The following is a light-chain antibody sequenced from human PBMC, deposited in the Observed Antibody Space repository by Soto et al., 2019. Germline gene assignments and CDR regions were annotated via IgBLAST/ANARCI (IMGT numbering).Light chain of an antibody. CDR1: STDVGGYNY. V-gene: IGLV2-14*01. CDR2: DVI. Sequence: QSALTQPASVSGSPRQSITISCSGTSTDVGGYNYVSWYQQHPGKAPKLMIYDVINRPSGVSNRFSVYKSGNTASLTISGLRSDDEADYYCSSYTSRSTLVVFGGGTKLAVL. J-gene: IGLJ2*01. CDR3: SSYTSRSTLVV.